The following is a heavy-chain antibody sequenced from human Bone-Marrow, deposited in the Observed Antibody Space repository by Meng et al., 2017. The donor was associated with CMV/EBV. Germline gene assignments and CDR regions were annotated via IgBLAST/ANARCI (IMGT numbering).Heavy chain of an antibody. CDR1: GESFSGYY. CDR3: SRRGVGLSIDY. J-gene: IGHJ4*02. CDR2: IDHNGRT. D-gene: IGHD1-26*01. Sequence: SETLSFTCAVYGESFSGYYWSWIRKPPGKGLEWIGEIDHNGRTNCNPSLKSRVVISIVTSKNQYSLKLNSVTAADTATYFCSRRGVGLSIDYWGQGTLVTGSS. V-gene: IGHV4-34*01.